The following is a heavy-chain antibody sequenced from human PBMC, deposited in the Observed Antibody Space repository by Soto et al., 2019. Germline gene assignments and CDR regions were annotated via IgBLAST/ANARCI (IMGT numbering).Heavy chain of an antibody. V-gene: IGHV3-23*01. D-gene: IGHD5-12*01. CDR3: AKDHYDPDP. J-gene: IGHJ5*02. CDR2: ISGGVGST. CDR1: GFTFISYG. Sequence: GGSLRLSCAAAGFTFISYGMIWVRQAPGKGLEWVSAISGGVGSTYYADSVRGRFTISRDNSKNTLYLQMNSLRAEDTAVYYCAKDHYDPDPWGQGTLVTVSS.